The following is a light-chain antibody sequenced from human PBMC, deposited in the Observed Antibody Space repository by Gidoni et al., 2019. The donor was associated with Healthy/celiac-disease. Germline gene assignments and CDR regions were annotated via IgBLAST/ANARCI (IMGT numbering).Light chain of an antibody. CDR2: GAS. CDR1: QSVSSN. V-gene: IGKV3-15*01. CDR3: QQYNNWTPIT. Sequence: IVMTQAAATLSVSPGESATLSCRASQSVSSNLARYQQKPGQAPRLLIYGASTRATGSPARFSGSGSGTEFTPTISSLQSEDFAVYYCQQYNNWTPITFGQGTRLEIK. J-gene: IGKJ5*01.